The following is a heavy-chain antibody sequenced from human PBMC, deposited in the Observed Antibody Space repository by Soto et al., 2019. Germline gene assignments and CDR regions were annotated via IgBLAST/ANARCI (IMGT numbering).Heavy chain of an antibody. CDR3: ERDSVLQPAQIYYGIDV. CDR2: IYYSGNT. V-gene: IGHV4-31*03. D-gene: IGHD2-8*01. CDR1: GGSISSGDYY. J-gene: IGHJ6*02. Sequence: QVQLQESGPGLVKPSQTLSLTCTVSGGSISSGDYYWSWIRQHPGKGLEWIGYIYYSGNTYRNPSLKSRVIMSVDTSKNQCSLKLTSVTAADTAVYYCERDSVLQPAQIYYGIDVWGQGTTVTVSS.